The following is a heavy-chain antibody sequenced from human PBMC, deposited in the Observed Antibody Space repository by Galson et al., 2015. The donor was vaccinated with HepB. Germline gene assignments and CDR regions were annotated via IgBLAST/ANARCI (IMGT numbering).Heavy chain of an antibody. Sequence: SVKVSCKASGYIFATYFLRWVRQAPGQGLEYVGMIDPSNAATNFAQRFQGRVTMTRDTSTSTVYMDLSGLTSEDTAVYYCAREAPGTLYFDYWGQGTLVTVSS. CDR2: IDPSNAAT. D-gene: IGHD2-2*01. CDR3: AREAPGTLYFDY. CDR1: GYIFATYF. V-gene: IGHV1-46*03. J-gene: IGHJ4*02.